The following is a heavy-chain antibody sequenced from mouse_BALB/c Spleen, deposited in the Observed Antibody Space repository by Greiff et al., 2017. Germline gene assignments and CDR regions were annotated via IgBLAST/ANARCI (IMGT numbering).Heavy chain of an antibody. J-gene: IGHJ2*01. CDR3: ARSTTVVTSFDY. CDR1: GFTFSSFG. V-gene: IGHV5-17*02. D-gene: IGHD1-1*01. CDR2: ISSGSSTI. Sequence: EVQLQESGGGLVQPGGSRKLSCAASGFTFSSFGMHWVRQAPEKGLEWVAYISSGSSTIYYADTVKGRFTISRDNPKNTLFLQMTSLRSEDTAMYYCARSTTVVTSFDYWGQGTTLTVSS.